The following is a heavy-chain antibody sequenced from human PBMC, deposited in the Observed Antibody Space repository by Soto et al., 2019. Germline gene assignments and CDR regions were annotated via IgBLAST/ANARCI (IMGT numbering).Heavy chain of an antibody. Sequence: EVQLLESGGGLVQPGGSLRLSCAASGFTFSSYAMSWVRQAPGKGLEWVSTISNSGGSTYYADSVKGRFTISRDNSKNTTYLQRKCLRAGDTGVYCRAKARWAGYGMVVWVQGTTVTVSS. CDR3: AKARWAGYGMVV. CDR1: GFTFSSYA. CDR2: ISNSGGST. J-gene: IGHJ6*02. V-gene: IGHV3-23*01. D-gene: IGHD1-26*01.